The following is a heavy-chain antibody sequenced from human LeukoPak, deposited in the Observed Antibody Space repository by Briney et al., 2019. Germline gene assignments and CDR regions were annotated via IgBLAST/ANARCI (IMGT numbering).Heavy chain of an antibody. V-gene: IGHV1-18*01. CDR1: GYTFTSYG. CDR3: ARDRGYSVYDRSDY. CDR2: ISAYNGNT. D-gene: IGHD5/OR15-5a*01. Sequence: ASVKASCKASGYTFTSYGISWVRQAPGQGLEWMGWISAYNGNTNYAQKLQGRVTMTTETSTSTVYMELRSLRSDDTAIYYCARDRGYSVYDRSDYWGQGTLVTVSS. J-gene: IGHJ4*02.